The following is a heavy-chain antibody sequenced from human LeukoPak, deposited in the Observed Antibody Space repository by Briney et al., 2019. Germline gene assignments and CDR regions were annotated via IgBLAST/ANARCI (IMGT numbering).Heavy chain of an antibody. CDR1: GFTFGNFW. J-gene: IGHJ3*01. D-gene: IGHD2-2*01. CDR3: TREQEDCTGTTCYRAFDV. Sequence: GGSLRLSCAASGFTFGNFWINWGRQAPGKELVWVSRVHSDGSITNYADSVKGRFSISRDSAKNTLYLQMSSLRSEDTGVYYCTREQEDCTGTTCYRAFDVWGQGSMVTVSS. V-gene: IGHV3-74*01. CDR2: VHSDGSIT.